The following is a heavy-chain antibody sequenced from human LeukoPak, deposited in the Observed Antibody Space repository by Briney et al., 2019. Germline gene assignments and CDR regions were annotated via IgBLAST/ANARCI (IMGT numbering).Heavy chain of an antibody. D-gene: IGHD1-26*01. Sequence: SETLSLTCTVSGGSVSSTTYCWGWIRRPPGKGLEWIGSISYSGSTYYNPSLKSRVTISVDTSKNQFSLNLSSVTAADTAVYYCARVSVGATRYYFDYWGQGTLVTVSS. CDR2: ISYSGST. V-gene: IGHV4-39*07. J-gene: IGHJ4*02. CDR1: GGSVSSTTYC. CDR3: ARVSVGATRYYFDY.